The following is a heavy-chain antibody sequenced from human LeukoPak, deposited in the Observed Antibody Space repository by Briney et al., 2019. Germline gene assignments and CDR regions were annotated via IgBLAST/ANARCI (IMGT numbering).Heavy chain of an antibody. V-gene: IGHV3-74*01. Sequence: PGGSLRLSCAASGFTFSSYWMHWVRQAPGKGLVWVSRTNSDGSSTSYADSVKGRFTISRDNAKNMVYLQMNGLRAEDTAVYYCARSGKTGDAFDIWGQGTMVTVSS. D-gene: IGHD3-10*01. CDR2: TNSDGSST. CDR1: GFTFSSYW. J-gene: IGHJ3*02. CDR3: ARSGKTGDAFDI.